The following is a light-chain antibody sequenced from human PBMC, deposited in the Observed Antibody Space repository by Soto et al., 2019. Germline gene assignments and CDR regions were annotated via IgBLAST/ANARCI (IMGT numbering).Light chain of an antibody. J-gene: IGKJ1*01. Sequence: EIVLTQSPGTLSLSPGERGTLSCRASQSVSSNLAREQQKPGQAPRLLIYGASTRATGIPARFSGSGSGTEFTLTISSLQSEDFAVYYCQQYGSSFPTFGQGTKVDI. V-gene: IGKV3-15*01. CDR1: QSVSSN. CDR3: QQYGSSFPT. CDR2: GAS.